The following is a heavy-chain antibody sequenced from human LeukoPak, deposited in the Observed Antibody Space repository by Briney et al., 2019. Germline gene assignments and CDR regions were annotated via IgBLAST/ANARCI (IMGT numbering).Heavy chain of an antibody. Sequence: GASLRLSCAASGFTFDDYAMHWVRQAPGKGLEWVSGISWNSGSIGYADTVKGRFTISRDNAKNSLYLQMNSLRAEDMALYYCAKDIGYSSSWRYFDYWGQGTLVTVSS. CDR1: GFTFDDYA. CDR2: ISWNSGSI. CDR3: AKDIGYSSSWRYFDY. D-gene: IGHD6-13*01. V-gene: IGHV3-9*03. J-gene: IGHJ4*02.